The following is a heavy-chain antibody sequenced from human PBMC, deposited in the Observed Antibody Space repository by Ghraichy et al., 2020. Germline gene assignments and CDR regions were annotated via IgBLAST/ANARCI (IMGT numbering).Heavy chain of an antibody. CDR3: ARDVKAYHYAADV. CDR1: GFTFSNSY. CDR2: ITLGGSDM. Sequence: GESLNISCTASGFTFSNSYMSWVRQAPGKGLEWVSYITLGGSDMYYADSVKGRFTISRDNAKNLLYLQMDSLRAEDTAVYYCARDVKAYHYAADVWGQGTTVTVSS. J-gene: IGHJ6*02. V-gene: IGHV3-11*01. D-gene: IGHD4/OR15-4a*01.